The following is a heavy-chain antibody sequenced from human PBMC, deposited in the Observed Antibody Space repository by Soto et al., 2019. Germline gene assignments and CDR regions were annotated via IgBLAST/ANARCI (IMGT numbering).Heavy chain of an antibody. Sequence: QVQLVESGGGVVQPGRSLRLSCAASGFTFSSYAMHWVRQAPGKGLEWVAVISYDGSNKYYADSVKGRFTISRDNSKNTLYLQMNSLRAEDTAVYYCARDIAEMGHDYWGQGTLVTVSS. CDR2: ISYDGSNK. D-gene: IGHD2-15*01. CDR1: GFTFSSYA. CDR3: ARDIAEMGHDY. V-gene: IGHV3-30-3*01. J-gene: IGHJ4*02.